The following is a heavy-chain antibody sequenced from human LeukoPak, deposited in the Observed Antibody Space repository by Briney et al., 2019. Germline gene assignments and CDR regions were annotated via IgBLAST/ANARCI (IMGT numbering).Heavy chain of an antibody. CDR2: IYLGDSDT. CDR3: ASLHFPEGFGEPYAFDI. J-gene: IGHJ3*02. D-gene: IGHD3-10*01. CDR1: GYRFTSSC. V-gene: IGHV5-51*01. Sequence: GESLKISCKGSGYRFTSSCIGWGCQTPGKGLEWMGSIYLGDSDTRYTPSFQGQVSISADKSISTAYLQWSSLKASDTAMYYCASLHFPEGFGEPYAFDIWGQGTMVTVSS.